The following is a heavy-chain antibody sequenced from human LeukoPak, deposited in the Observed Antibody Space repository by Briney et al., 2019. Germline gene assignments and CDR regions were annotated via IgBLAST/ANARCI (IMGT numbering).Heavy chain of an antibody. CDR1: RFIFRNYG. V-gene: IGHV3-33*01. Sequence: GRTLRLSCAASRFIFRNYGMHWVRQAPGKGLEWVALIWYDGSNEYYADSVKGRFTISRDNSRNTLYLQMTSLRVEDTALYYCARENTGAFDIWGQGTMVTVSS. CDR3: ARENTGAFDI. J-gene: IGHJ3*02. CDR2: IWYDGSNE.